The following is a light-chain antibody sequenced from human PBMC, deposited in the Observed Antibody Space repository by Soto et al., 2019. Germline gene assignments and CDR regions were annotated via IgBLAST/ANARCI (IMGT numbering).Light chain of an antibody. Sequence: EIVMTQSPATLSVSPGERATLSCRASQRVSSNLAWYQQKPGQAPRLLIYGASTRATGIPARFSGSGSGTEFTLTICSLQSEDSAVYYCQQYNNWPPLMCTFGQGTKLEI. CDR1: QRVSSN. J-gene: IGKJ2*02. CDR2: GAS. CDR3: QQYNNWPPLMCT. V-gene: IGKV3D-15*01.